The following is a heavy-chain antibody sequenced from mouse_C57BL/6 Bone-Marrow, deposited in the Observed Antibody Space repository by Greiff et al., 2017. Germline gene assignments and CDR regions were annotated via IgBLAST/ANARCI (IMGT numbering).Heavy chain of an antibody. CDR3: ARSGDGYPYAMDY. CDR1: GYTFTSYW. CDR2: IYPSDSYT. V-gene: IGHV1-69*01. Sequence: QVQLQQPGAELVMPGASVTLSCKASGYTFTSYWMHWVTQRPGQGLEWIGEIYPSDSYTNYNQKFKGKSTLTVDKSSSTAYMQLSSRTSEDAAVYYWARSGDGYPYAMDYWGQGTSVTVSS. D-gene: IGHD2-3*01. J-gene: IGHJ4*01.